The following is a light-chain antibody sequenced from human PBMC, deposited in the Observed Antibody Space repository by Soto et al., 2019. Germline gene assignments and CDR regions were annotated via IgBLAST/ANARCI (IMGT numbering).Light chain of an antibody. V-gene: IGLV2-8*01. J-gene: IGLJ1*01. Sequence: QSALTQPPSASWSPGQSVTISCTGTSSDVGGYNYVSWYQQHPGNAPKLLIYEVTKRPSGVPDRFSGSKSGNTASLTVSGGQAEDDAVYYGSSYACGYNEVFGTGTKLTVL. CDR2: EVT. CDR1: SSDVGGYNY. CDR3: SSYACGYNEV.